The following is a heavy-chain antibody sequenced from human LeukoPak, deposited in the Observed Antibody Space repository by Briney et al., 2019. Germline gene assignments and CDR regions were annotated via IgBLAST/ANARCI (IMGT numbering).Heavy chain of an antibody. J-gene: IGHJ3*01. D-gene: IGHD3-22*01. CDR1: GFSFSTYE. V-gene: IGHV3-48*03. Sequence: PGGSLRLSCAASGFSFSTYEMNWVRQAPGKGLEWVSYIVSSGSTTYYADSVKGRFTISRDNAKSSLYLQMNSLRAEDTAVYYCARETSSGYYFDGFDLWGQGTMVTVSS. CDR2: IVSSGSTT. CDR3: ARETSSGYYFDGFDL.